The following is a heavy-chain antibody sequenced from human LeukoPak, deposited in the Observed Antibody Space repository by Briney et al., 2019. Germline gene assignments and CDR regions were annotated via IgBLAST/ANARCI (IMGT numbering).Heavy chain of an antibody. CDR1: GFTLSSYW. J-gene: IGHJ4*02. V-gene: IGHV3-74*01. CDR2: MNSDGSST. CDR3: ARGPTTVTTDY. Sequence: GGSLRLSCAASGFTLSSYWMHWVRQAPGKGLVSVAHMNSDGSSTNYADSVKGRFTISRDNAKNTLYLQMNSLRAEDTAVYYCARGPTTVTTDYWGQGTLVTVSS. D-gene: IGHD4-11*01.